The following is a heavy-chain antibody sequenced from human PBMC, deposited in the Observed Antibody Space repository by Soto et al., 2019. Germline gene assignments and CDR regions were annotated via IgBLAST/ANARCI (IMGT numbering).Heavy chain of an antibody. CDR3: VRGVLS. D-gene: IGHD3-10*01. CDR2: IHHSGST. V-gene: IGHV4-31*03. Sequence: QVQLQESRPELVKASQTLSLTCKVSGGSISSGGYYWTWIRQHPGKGLEWIGNIHHSGSTFYNPSLKRRVSISVDTSKNQFSLKLSSVTAADTAVYFCVRGVLSWGQGTLVTVSS. CDR1: GGSISSGGYY. J-gene: IGHJ1*01.